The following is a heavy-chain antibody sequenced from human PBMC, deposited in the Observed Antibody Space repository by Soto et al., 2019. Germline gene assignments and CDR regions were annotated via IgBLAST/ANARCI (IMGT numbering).Heavy chain of an antibody. CDR3: TKVPRYCSGGSCYGGYFDY. CDR2: ISGSGGST. Sequence: GGSLRLSCAASGFTFSSYAMSWVRQAPGKGLEWVSAISGSGGSTYYADSVKGRFTIFRDNSKNMPYLQMNSLRADDTAVYYCTKVPRYCSGGSCYGGYFDYWGQGTLVTIAS. V-gene: IGHV3-23*01. CDR1: GFTFSSYA. J-gene: IGHJ4*02. D-gene: IGHD2-15*01.